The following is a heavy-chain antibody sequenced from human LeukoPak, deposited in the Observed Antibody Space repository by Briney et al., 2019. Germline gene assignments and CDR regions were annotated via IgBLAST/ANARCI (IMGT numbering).Heavy chain of an antibody. CDR3: ARFGSNSWTRYFDP. V-gene: IGHV3-23*01. D-gene: IGHD3/OR15-3a*01. J-gene: IGHJ5*02. CDR2: ISASGGST. CDR1: GFTFSSSA. Sequence: PGGSLRLSCAASGFTFSSSAMSWVRQVPGKGLEWVSGISASGGSTSYANSVKGRFIISRDNSKNTLYLQVNSLRAEDTAVYYCARFGSNSWTRYFDPWGQGTLVTVSS.